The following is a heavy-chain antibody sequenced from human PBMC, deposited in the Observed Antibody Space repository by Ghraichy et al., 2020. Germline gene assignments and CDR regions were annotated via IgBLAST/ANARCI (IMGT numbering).Heavy chain of an antibody. Sequence: SVKVSCKASGGTFSSYAISWVRQAPGQGLEWMGGIIPIFGTANYAQKFQGRVTITADESTSTAYMELSSLRSEDTAVYYCARKRITIFGVVIDDAFDIWGQVTMVTVSS. D-gene: IGHD3-3*01. V-gene: IGHV1-69*13. CDR2: IIPIFGTA. CDR1: GGTFSSYA. CDR3: ARKRITIFGVVIDDAFDI. J-gene: IGHJ3*02.